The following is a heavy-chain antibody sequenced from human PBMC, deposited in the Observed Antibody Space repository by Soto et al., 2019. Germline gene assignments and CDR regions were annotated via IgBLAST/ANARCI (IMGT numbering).Heavy chain of an antibody. CDR1: GYTFTGYY. CDR3: ASERVLGFLVGYYGMDV. J-gene: IGHJ6*02. CDR2: INPNSGGT. Sequence: QVQLVQSGAEVKKPGASVKVSCKASGYTFTGYYMHWVRQAPGQGLEWMGWINPNSGGTNYAQKFQGWVTMTSDTSISTAYMELSRLRSDDTAVYYCASERVLGFLVGYYGMDVWGQGTKVTVSS. V-gene: IGHV1-2*04. D-gene: IGHD1-26*01.